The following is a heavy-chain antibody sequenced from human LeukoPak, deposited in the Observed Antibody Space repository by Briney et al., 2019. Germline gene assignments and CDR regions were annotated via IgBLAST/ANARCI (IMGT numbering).Heavy chain of an antibody. CDR2: IDHSDSYT. V-gene: IGHV5-10-1*01. D-gene: IGHD2-15*01. CDR3: ARRLQRHFDY. Sequence: GESLRISCKGSGYSFTSYWISWVRQMPGKGLEWMGRIDHSDSYTNYSPSFQGHVTISVDKSTSTAYLQWSSLKASDTAMYYCARRLQRHFDYWGQGTLVTVSS. CDR1: GYSFTSYW. J-gene: IGHJ4*02.